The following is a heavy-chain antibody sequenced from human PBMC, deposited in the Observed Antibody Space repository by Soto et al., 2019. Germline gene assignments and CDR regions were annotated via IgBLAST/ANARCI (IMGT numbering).Heavy chain of an antibody. V-gene: IGHV1-46*01. D-gene: IGHD3-10*01. CDR3: ARGGLTMVRGVIITNRLYNWFDP. CDR1: GYTFTSYY. Sequence: ASVMVSCKASGYTFTSYYMHWVRQAPGQGLEWMGIINPSGGSTSYAQKFQGRVTMTRDTSTSTVYMELSSLRSEDTAVYYCARGGLTMVRGVIITNRLYNWFDPWGQGTLVTVSS. CDR2: INPSGGST. J-gene: IGHJ5*02.